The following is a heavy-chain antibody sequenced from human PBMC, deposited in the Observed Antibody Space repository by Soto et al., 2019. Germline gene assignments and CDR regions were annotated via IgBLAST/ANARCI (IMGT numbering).Heavy chain of an antibody. CDR1: DDSISSGGYY. CDR3: ARGTDTWFFAL. Sequence: QVQLQESGPGLVKPSQTLSLTCTVSDDSISSGGYYWSWIRQHPGKGLEWIGYIYGTGNMYYKSSLTSRLTFSVDTSKNHFSLKLPSVTAADTAVYYCARGTDTWFFALWGRGTLVTVSS. V-gene: IGHV4-31*03. J-gene: IGHJ2*01. CDR2: IYGTGNM. D-gene: IGHD3-9*01.